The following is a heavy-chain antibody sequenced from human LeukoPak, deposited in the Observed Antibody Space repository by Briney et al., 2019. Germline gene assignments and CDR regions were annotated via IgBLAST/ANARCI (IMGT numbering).Heavy chain of an antibody. CDR2: MTGSGERT. CDR1: GFTFRNYA. D-gene: IGHD3-22*01. Sequence: GSLRLSCAASGFTFRNYAMTWVRQAPGKGLEWVSVMTGSGERTYYADSVKGRFTISRDNAKNSLYLQMNSLRDEDTAVYYCARDKYSVGYYYDSSTDAFDIWGQGTMVTVSS. J-gene: IGHJ3*02. V-gene: IGHV3-23*01. CDR3: ARDKYSVGYYYDSSTDAFDI.